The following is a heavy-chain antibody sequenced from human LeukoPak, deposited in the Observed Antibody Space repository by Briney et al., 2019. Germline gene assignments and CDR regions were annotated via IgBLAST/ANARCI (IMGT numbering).Heavy chain of an antibody. CDR3: ARGTPMAAAATPRWFDP. CDR1: GYTFSSYD. V-gene: IGHV1-8*01. Sequence: ASVKVSCKASGYTFSSYDINWVRQAPGQGLEWMGWMNPNSGNTGYAQKFQGRVTLTRDSSTSTAYMELSSLRSEDTAVYYCARGTPMAAAATPRWFDPWGQGTLATVSS. J-gene: IGHJ5*02. CDR2: MNPNSGNT. D-gene: IGHD6-25*01.